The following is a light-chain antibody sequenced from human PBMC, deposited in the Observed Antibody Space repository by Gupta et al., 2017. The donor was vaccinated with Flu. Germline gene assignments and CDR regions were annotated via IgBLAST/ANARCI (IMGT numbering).Light chain of an antibody. V-gene: IGKV3-15*01. CDR3: QQYHNWPRT. CDR2: GAS. CDR1: QSVSSN. J-gene: IGKJ1*01. Sequence: PATLSGSTGERATLSCMASQSVSSNLAWYKQRPGQAPRLLLYGASTRDTGIPARFSASGSGTEFTLTINSLQSEDSAVYYCQQYHNWPRTFGQGTKVEIK.